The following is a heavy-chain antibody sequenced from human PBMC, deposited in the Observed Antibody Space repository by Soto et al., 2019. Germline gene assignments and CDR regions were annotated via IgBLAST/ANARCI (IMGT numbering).Heavy chain of an antibody. D-gene: IGHD3-10*01. Sequence: GESLKISCKGSGYSFTTYWIAWVRQMPGRGLEWVGIIYPGDSDTRYSPSFEGHVTISVDKSISTAFLQWNSLKASDNAIYYCARHSTSAPKDYWGQGTLVTVSS. CDR2: IYPGDSDT. V-gene: IGHV5-51*01. J-gene: IGHJ4*01. CDR1: GYSFTTYW. CDR3: ARHSTSAPKDY.